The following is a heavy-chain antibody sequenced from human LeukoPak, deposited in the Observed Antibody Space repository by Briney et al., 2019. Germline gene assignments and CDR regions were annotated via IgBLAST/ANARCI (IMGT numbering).Heavy chain of an antibody. V-gene: IGHV4-59*01. CDR1: GGSISSYY. CDR2: IYYSGST. Sequence: PSETLSLTCTVSGGSISSYYWSWIRQPQGKGLEWIGYIYYSGSTNYNPSLKSRVTISVDTSKNQFSLKLSSVTAADTAVYYCARDSDYDSYYYYYMDAWGKGTTVTVSS. J-gene: IGHJ6*03. D-gene: IGHD5-12*01. CDR3: ARDSDYDSYYYYYMDA.